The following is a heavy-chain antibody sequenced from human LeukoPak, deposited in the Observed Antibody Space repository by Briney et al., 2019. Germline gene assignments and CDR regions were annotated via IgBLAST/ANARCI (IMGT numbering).Heavy chain of an antibody. CDR3: ARHNLSGLRGAPLGGPYYFDY. V-gene: IGHV4-34*01. Sequence: PSETLSLTCAVYGGSFSGHYWSWIRQPPGKGLEWIGEINHSGSTNYNPSLKSRVTISVDTSKNQFSLKLSSVTAADTAVYYCARHNLSGLRGAPLGGPYYFDYWGQGTLVTVSS. D-gene: IGHD3-10*01. CDR1: GGSFSGHY. CDR2: INHSGST. J-gene: IGHJ4*02.